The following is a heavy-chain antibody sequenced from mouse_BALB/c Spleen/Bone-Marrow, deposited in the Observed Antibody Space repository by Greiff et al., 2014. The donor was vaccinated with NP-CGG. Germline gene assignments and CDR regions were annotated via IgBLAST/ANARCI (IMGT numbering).Heavy chain of an antibody. CDR1: GYSLTGYY. CDR2: ISCYNGAT. CDR3: ARGGYGSTFYFDY. J-gene: IGHJ2*01. Sequence: LVKTGASVKMSCKASGYSLTGYYIHWVKQSHGKSLEWIGYISCYNGATSYNQKFKGKATFTVDTSSSTAYMQFNSLTSEDSAVYYCARGGYGSTFYFDYWGQGTTLTVSS. D-gene: IGHD1-1*01. V-gene: IGHV1S34*01.